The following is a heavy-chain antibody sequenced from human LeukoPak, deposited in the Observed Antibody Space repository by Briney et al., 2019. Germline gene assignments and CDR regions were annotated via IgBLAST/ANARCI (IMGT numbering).Heavy chain of an antibody. Sequence: EASVKVSCKASGGTFSSYAISWVRQAPGQGLEWMGGIIPIFGTANYAQKFQGRVTITADESTSTAYMELSSLRSEDTAVYYCARTAMVRGRNHYYYYYMDVWGKGTTVTISS. D-gene: IGHD3-10*01. V-gene: IGHV1-69*13. J-gene: IGHJ6*03. CDR2: IIPIFGTA. CDR1: GGTFSSYA. CDR3: ARTAMVRGRNHYYYYYMDV.